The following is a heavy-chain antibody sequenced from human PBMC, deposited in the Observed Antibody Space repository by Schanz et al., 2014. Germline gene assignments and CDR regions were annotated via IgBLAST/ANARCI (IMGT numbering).Heavy chain of an antibody. CDR3: ARDTTWRLDL. J-gene: IGHJ2*01. V-gene: IGHV4-61*02. Sequence: QVQLQESGPGLVKPSQTLSLTCTVSGGSIRSGTYYWSWIRQPAGKALEWVGRVFPNGITNYNPSLKSRVPIPLDTPKTQFSRTLPSLTAADTAVYYCARDTTWRLDLWGRGTLVTVSS. CDR1: GGSIRSGTYY. CDR2: VFPNGIT. D-gene: IGHD1-1*01.